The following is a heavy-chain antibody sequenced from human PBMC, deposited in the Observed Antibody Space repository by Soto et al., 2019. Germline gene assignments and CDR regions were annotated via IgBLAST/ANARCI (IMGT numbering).Heavy chain of an antibody. Sequence: PGRSLRLSCAASGFTFSSYWMHWVRQAPGKGLVWVSRINSDGSSTSYADSVKGRFTISRDNAKNTLYLQMNSLRAEDTAVYYCAREDVLRFLEWLSYWGQGTLVTVSS. CDR1: GFTFSSYW. CDR3: AREDVLRFLEWLSY. V-gene: IGHV3-74*01. CDR2: INSDGSST. D-gene: IGHD3-3*01. J-gene: IGHJ4*02.